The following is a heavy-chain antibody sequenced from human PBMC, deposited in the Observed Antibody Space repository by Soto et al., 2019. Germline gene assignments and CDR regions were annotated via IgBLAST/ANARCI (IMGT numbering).Heavy chain of an antibody. CDR1: GYTFTSYA. D-gene: IGHD3-16*02. J-gene: IGHJ4*02. CDR3: ARGARGVYDYIWGSYRDPKLDYFDY. CDR2: INAGNGNT. V-gene: IGHV1-3*01. Sequence: QVQLVQSGAEVKKPGASVKVSCKASGYTFTSYAMHWVRQAPGQRLEWMGWINAGNGNTKYSQKFQGRVTITRDTSASTAYMELSSLRSDDTAVYYRARGARGVYDYIWGSYRDPKLDYFDYWGQGTLVTVSS.